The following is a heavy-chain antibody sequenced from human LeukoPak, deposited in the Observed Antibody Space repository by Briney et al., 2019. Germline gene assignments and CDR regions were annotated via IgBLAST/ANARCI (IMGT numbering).Heavy chain of an antibody. CDR2: ISYSGSTK. CDR3: VRGFTSMFTYYYYMDV. Sequence: GGSLRLSCVASGFTFSEYYMNWVRQAPGKGLEWLSFISYSGSTKYYADSVKGRFTISRDNARNSLDLQMNSLRAEDTAVYFCVRGFTSMFTYYYYMDVWGKGTTVTVSS. D-gene: IGHD5-18*01. V-gene: IGHV3-11*04. CDR1: GFTFSEYY. J-gene: IGHJ6*03.